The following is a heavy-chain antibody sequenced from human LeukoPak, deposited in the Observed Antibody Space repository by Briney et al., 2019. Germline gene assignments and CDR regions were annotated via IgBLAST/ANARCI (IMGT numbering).Heavy chain of an antibody. CDR2: INPNTDGA. Sequence: GASVKVSCKASGYTFTDYYIHWVRQAPGQGLEWMGWINPNTDGAIYAQKFQGRVTMTRDTSISTAYMELSRLRSDDTAAYYCARVASTTRRHDAFDIWGQGTMVTVSS. CDR3: ARVASTTRRHDAFDI. CDR1: GYTFTDYY. V-gene: IGHV1-2*02. J-gene: IGHJ3*02. D-gene: IGHD1-1*01.